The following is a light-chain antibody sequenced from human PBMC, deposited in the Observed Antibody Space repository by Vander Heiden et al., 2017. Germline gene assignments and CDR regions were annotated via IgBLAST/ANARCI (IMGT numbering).Light chain of an antibody. CDR2: WAS. V-gene: IGKV4-1*01. J-gene: IGKJ2*01. Sequence: DIILTQSPDSLSVSLGESATINCKSSQSLLYGSNDKNSLAWYQQKPGQPPRLLIFWASTRESGVPARFSGSGSGTDFTLTINSLQAEDVAVYYCQQCYATPYTFGQGTKLEIK. CDR1: QSLLYGSNDKNS. CDR3: QQCYATPYT.